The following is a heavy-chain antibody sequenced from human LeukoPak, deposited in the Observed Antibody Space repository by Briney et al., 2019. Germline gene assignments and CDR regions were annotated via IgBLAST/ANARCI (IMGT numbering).Heavy chain of an antibody. V-gene: IGHV3-30*02. CDR1: GFTFSSYG. CDR2: IRYDGSNK. D-gene: IGHD6-13*01. CDR3: AKDGEKRIAAAGFFDY. Sequence: GGSLRLSCAASGFTFSSYGMHWVRQAPGKGPEWVAFIRYDGSNKYYADSVKGRFTISRDNSKNTLYLQMNSLRAEDTAVYYCAKDGEKRIAAAGFFDYWGQGTLVTVSS. J-gene: IGHJ4*02.